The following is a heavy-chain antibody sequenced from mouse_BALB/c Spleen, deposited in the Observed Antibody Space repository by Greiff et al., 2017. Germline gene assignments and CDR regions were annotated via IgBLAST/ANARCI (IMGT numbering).Heavy chain of an antibody. CDR1: GFSLTSYG. Sequence: QVQLKQSGPGLVAPSQSLSITCPVSGFSLTSYGVHWVRQPPGKGLEWLGVIWAGGSTNYNSALMSRLSISKDNSKSQVFLKMNSLQTDDTAMYYCARWGSYAMDYWGQGTSVTVSS. CDR3: ARWGSYAMDY. V-gene: IGHV2-9*02. J-gene: IGHJ4*01. CDR2: IWAGGST.